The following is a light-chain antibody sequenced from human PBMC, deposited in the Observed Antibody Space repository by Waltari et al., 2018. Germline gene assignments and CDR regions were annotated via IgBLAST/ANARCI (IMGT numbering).Light chain of an antibody. CDR1: QSISNW. CDR3: QQYNTYPWT. CDR2: KAS. V-gene: IGKV1-5*03. Sequence: DIQMTQSPSTLSASVGDRVTITCRASQSISNWLAWYQQKPGKAPKLLIYKASSLESGVPSRFSGSASGTEFTLTISSLQPDDFATYYCQQYNTYPWTFGQGTEVEIK. J-gene: IGKJ1*01.